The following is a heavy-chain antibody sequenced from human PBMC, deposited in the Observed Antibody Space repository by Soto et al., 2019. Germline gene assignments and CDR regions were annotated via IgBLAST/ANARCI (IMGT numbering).Heavy chain of an antibody. V-gene: IGHV4-39*01. CDR3: ARHRPDYYGSGSYSGWFDP. Sequence: QLQLQESGPGLVKPSETLSLTCTVSGGSISSSSYYWGWIRQPPGKGLEWIGSIYYSGSTYYNPSLKSRVTISVDTSKNQFSLKLSSVTAADTAVYYCARHRPDYYGSGSYSGWFDPWGQGTLVTVSS. D-gene: IGHD3-10*01. CDR1: GGSISSSSYY. CDR2: IYYSGST. J-gene: IGHJ5*02.